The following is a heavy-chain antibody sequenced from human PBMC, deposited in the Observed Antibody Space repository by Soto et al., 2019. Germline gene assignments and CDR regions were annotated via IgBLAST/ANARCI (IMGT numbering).Heavy chain of an antibody. CDR3: ARARGRDAFDI. V-gene: IGHV1-8*01. CDR1: GYTFSSYD. CDR2: MNPNSGNT. J-gene: IGHJ3*02. Sequence: QVPLVQSGAEVKKPGASVKVSCKASGYTFSSYDMNWVRQATGQGLEWMGWMNPNSGNTGYAQKLQGRVTMTANTSISTAYMELSSLRSEDTAVYYCARARGRDAFDIWGQGTMVTVSP.